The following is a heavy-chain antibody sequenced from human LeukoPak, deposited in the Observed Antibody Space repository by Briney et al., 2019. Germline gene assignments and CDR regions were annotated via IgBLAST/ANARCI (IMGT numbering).Heavy chain of an antibody. D-gene: IGHD6-13*01. CDR3: ASAYSSSWYYH. J-gene: IGHJ5*02. CDR2: ISGSGGST. Sequence: GGSLRLSCAASGFTFSSYAMSWVRQAPGKGLEWVSAISGSGGSTYYADSVKGRFTISRDNAKNSLYLQMNSLRAEDTAVYYCASAYSSSWYYHWGQGTLVTVSS. V-gene: IGHV3-23*01. CDR1: GFTFSSYA.